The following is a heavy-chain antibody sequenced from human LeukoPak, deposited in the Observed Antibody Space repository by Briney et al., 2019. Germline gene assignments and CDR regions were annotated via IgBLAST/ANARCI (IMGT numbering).Heavy chain of an antibody. J-gene: IGHJ3*02. CDR2: ISAYNGNT. CDR3: ARNIWFGESSDGSDI. V-gene: IGHV1-18*01. Sequence: ASVKVSCKASGYTFTNYGINWVRQAPGQGLEWVGWISAYNGNTIYAQKLQGRVTMTTDTSTSTAYMELSRLRSDDTAMYYCARNIWFGESSDGSDIWGQGTMVTVSS. CDR1: GYTFTNYG. D-gene: IGHD3-10*01.